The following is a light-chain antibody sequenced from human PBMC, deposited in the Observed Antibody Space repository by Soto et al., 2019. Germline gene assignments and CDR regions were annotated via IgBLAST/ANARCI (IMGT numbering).Light chain of an antibody. V-gene: IGLV1-40*01. CDR2: DNN. Sequence: QAVVTQPPSVSGAPGQRVTISCTGSSSNIGALYDVNWYQQLPGTAPKLLIYDNNNRPSGVPDRFSGSKSGTSAYLAITGLQAEDEADYYCQSYDNSLSGHVVFGGGTKVTVL. CDR1: SSNIGALYD. J-gene: IGLJ2*01. CDR3: QSYDNSLSGHVV.